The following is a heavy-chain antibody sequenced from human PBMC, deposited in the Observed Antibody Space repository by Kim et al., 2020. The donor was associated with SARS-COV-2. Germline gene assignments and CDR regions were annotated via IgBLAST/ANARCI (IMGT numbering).Heavy chain of an antibody. CDR3: ARDRPPGGGPNKNWFDP. Sequence: ASVKVSCKASGYTFTSYAMNWVRQAPGQGLEWMGWINTNTGNPTYAQGFTGRFVFSLDTSVSTAYLQISSLKAEDTAVYYCARDRPPGGGPNKNWFDPWGQGTLVTVSS. V-gene: IGHV7-4-1*02. J-gene: IGHJ5*02. CDR1: GYTFTSYA. CDR2: INTNTGNP. D-gene: IGHD1-26*01.